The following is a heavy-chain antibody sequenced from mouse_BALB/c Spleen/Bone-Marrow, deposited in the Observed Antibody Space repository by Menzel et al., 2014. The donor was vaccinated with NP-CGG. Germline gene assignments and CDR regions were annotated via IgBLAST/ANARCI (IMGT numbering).Heavy chain of an antibody. CDR3: ARGDNSDY. Sequence: DLVKPGASVKLSCKASGYTFTSYWINWIKQRPGQGLERIGRIAPGSVSTYYNEMFKGKATLTVDTSSSTAYIQLSSLSSEDSAVYFCARGDNSDYWGRGTTLTVSS. J-gene: IGHJ2*01. CDR1: GYTFTSYW. V-gene: IGHV1S41*01. CDR2: IAPGSVST.